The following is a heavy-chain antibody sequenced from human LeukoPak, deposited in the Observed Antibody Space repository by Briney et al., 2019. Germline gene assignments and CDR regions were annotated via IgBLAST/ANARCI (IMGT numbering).Heavy chain of an antibody. Sequence: GGSLRLSCEVSGFTLDNYWMSGVRQAPGKGPDWVANINQDGSEKNYLDSVKGRFTISRDNAKNSVYLQMNSLRVEDTAVYVCTRDGSGWSDSWGQGTLVTVSS. CDR3: TRDGSGWSDS. J-gene: IGHJ5*01. V-gene: IGHV3-7*01. CDR1: GFTLDNYW. CDR2: INQDGSEK. D-gene: IGHD6-19*01.